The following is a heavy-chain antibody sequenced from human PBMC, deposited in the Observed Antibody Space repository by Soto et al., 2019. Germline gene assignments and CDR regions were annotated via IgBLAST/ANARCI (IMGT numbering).Heavy chain of an antibody. CDR2: INSDGGSGT. J-gene: IGHJ5*02. CDR3: ARGATDGTSPWLDV. V-gene: IGHV3-74*01. CDR1: GFTFSNYW. Sequence: EVQLVESGGGLVQPGGSLRLSCAASGFTFSNYWMHWVRQAPGKGLVWVSRINSDGGSGTSYAGSVRGRFTISRDNAKNTVYLHMNSLRVEDTAVYYCARGATDGTSPWLDVWGQGTQVTISS.